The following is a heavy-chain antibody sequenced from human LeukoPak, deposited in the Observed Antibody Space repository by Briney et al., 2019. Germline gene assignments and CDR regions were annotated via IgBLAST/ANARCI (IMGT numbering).Heavy chain of an antibody. Sequence: ASVKVSCKASGYTFTGYWRHWVRQAPGQGLEWMGWINPNSGDTNYGQKFQGRVTMTRDTSISTAYMELSRLRSDDTAVYYCARDAVVVTAIRGYYYYYYGMDVWGQGTTVTVSS. V-gene: IGHV1-2*02. CDR1: GYTFTGYW. CDR2: INPNSGDT. D-gene: IGHD2-21*02. J-gene: IGHJ6*02. CDR3: ARDAVVVTAIRGYYYYYYGMDV.